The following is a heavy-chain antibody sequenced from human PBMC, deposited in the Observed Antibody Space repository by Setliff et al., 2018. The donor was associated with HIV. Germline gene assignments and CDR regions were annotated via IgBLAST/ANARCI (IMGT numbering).Heavy chain of an antibody. CDR1: GGSISSSNYY. Sequence: NPSETLSLTCTVSGGSISSSNYYWGWIRQPPGKGLEWIGSIYYSGNTYYNPSPKSRVTIPVDTSKNQFSLKLTSVTAADTAVYYCARHGITKIVVATPDTIDYWGQGTLVTVSS. D-gene: IGHD3-22*01. V-gene: IGHV4-39*01. CDR3: ARHGITKIVVATPDTIDY. CDR2: IYYSGNT. J-gene: IGHJ4*02.